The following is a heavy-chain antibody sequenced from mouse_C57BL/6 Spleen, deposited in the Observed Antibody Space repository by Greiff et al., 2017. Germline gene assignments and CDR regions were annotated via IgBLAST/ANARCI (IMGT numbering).Heavy chain of an antibody. J-gene: IGHJ1*03. CDR2: IHPNSGST. Sequence: QVQLQQPGAELVKPGASVKLSCKASGYTFTSYWMHWVKQRPGQGLEWIGMIHPNSGSTNYNEKFKSKATLTVDKSSSTAYMQLSSLTSEDSAVXYCAREVYSNYRYFDVWGTGTTVTVSS. D-gene: IGHD2-5*01. CDR1: GYTFTSYW. CDR3: AREVYSNYRYFDV. V-gene: IGHV1-64*01.